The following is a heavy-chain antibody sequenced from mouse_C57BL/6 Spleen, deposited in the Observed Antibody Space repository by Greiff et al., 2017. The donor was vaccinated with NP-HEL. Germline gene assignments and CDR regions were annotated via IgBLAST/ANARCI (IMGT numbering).Heavy chain of an antibody. J-gene: IGHJ4*01. D-gene: IGHD2-3*01. V-gene: IGHV1-55*01. CDR1: GYTFTSYW. Sequence: QVQLQQPGAELVKPGASVKMSCKASGYTFTSYWVTWVKQRPGQGLEWIGDIYPGSGSTNYNEKFKSKATLTVDTSSSTAYMQLSSLTSEDSAVYYCARYERWYAMDYWGQGTSVTVSS. CDR3: ARYERWYAMDY. CDR2: IYPGSGST.